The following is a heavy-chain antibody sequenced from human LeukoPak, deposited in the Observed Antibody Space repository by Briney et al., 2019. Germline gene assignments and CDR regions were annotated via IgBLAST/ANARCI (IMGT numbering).Heavy chain of an antibody. J-gene: IGHJ4*02. D-gene: IGHD3-16*01. Sequence: GRSLRLSCAASGFTFYSYAMHWVRQAPGKGLEWVALISYDGSNKYYADSVKGRFTISRDNSKNTLYLQMNSLRAEDTAVYYCAKVGLRLGGDYWGQGTLVTVSS. CDR3: AKVGLRLGGDY. V-gene: IGHV3-30*04. CDR1: GFTFYSYA. CDR2: ISYDGSNK.